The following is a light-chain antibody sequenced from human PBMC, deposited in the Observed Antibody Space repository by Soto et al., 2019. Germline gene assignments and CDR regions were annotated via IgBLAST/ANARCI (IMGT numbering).Light chain of an antibody. V-gene: IGLV1-36*01. CDR1: RSNIGDNA. Sequence: QSVLTQPPSVSEAPRQRVTISCSGSRSNIGDNAVNWYQQLPGKAPKLLIYYDDLLPSGVSDRFSGSKSSTSASLAISGVQSEDEADYYCAAWDDSLNGWVFGGGTKLTVL. CDR3: AAWDDSLNGWV. CDR2: YDD. J-gene: IGLJ3*02.